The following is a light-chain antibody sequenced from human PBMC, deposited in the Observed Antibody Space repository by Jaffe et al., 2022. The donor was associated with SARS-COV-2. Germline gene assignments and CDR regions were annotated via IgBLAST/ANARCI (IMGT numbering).Light chain of an antibody. Sequence: QSVLTQPPSASGTPGQRVTISCSGSSSNIGGNNVNWYQQLPGTAPKLLMYGKNRRPSGVPDRFSGSKSGTSASLAISGLQSEDEADYYCAAWDDSLNAYVFGTGTKVTVL. V-gene: IGLV1-44*01. J-gene: IGLJ1*01. CDR1: SSNIGGNN. CDR3: AAWDDSLNAYV. CDR2: GKN.